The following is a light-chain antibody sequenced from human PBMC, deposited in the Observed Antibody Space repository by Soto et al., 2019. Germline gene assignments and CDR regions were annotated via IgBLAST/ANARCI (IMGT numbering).Light chain of an antibody. CDR3: QQSYTTPYT. Sequence: DIQMTQSPSSLSASVGDRVTLTCRASQTISNLLNWYQQKPGKAPNLLIYAASSLQSGVPSRFSGSGSGTDFTLTISSLQPEDFAAYYCQQSYTTPYTFGQGTKLEIK. J-gene: IGKJ2*01. V-gene: IGKV1-39*01. CDR2: AAS. CDR1: QTISNL.